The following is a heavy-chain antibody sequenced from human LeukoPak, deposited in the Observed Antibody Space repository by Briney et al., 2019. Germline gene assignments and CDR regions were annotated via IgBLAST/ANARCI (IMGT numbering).Heavy chain of an antibody. D-gene: IGHD2-2*02. CDR2: IIPIFGTP. J-gene: IGHJ6*03. CDR3: ARGCCSSTSCYMRNYYYYYMDV. V-gene: IGHV1-69*05. Sequence: GSSVKVSCKASGGTFSSYAISWVRQAPGQGLEWMGGIIPIFGTPNYAQKFQGRVTITTDESTSTAYMELSSLRSEDTAVYYCARGCCSSTSCYMRNYYYYYMDVWGKGTTVTVSS. CDR1: GGTFSSYA.